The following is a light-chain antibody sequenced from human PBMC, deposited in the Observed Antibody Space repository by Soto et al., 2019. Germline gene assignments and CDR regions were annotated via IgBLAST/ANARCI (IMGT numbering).Light chain of an antibody. CDR2: EVS. CDR3: SSYTLRNTLVL. J-gene: IGLJ3*02. Sequence: LTQPASVSGSPGQSITISCTGTSSDVGGYNFVSWYQQHPGKAPRLIIYEVSSRPSGVSYRFSGSKSGNTASLTISGLQAEDEADYYCSSYTLRNTLVLFGGGTKLTVL. CDR1: SSDVGGYNF. V-gene: IGLV2-14*01.